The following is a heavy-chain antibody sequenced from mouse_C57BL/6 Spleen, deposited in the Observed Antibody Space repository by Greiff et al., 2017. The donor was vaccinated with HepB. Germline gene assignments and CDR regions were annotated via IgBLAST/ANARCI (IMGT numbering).Heavy chain of an antibody. CDR1: GYAFSSSW. CDR3: ARRDYDAMDY. Sequence: LVESGPELVKPGASVKISCKASGYAFSSSWMNWVKQRPGKGLEWIGRIYPGDGDTNYNGKFKGKATLTADKSSSTAYMQLSSLTSEDSAVYFCARRDYDAMDYWGQGTSVTVSS. J-gene: IGHJ4*01. V-gene: IGHV1-82*01. CDR2: IYPGDGDT.